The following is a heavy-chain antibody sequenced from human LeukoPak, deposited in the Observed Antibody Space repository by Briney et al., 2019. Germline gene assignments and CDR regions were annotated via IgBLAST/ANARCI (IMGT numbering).Heavy chain of an antibody. V-gene: IGHV3-7*01. CDR2: IKHDGSDK. CDR3: ARARYREMATIFDY. J-gene: IGHJ4*02. CDR1: GFIFSNYW. D-gene: IGHD5-24*01. Sequence: PGGSLRLSCAASGFIFSNYWMTWVRQAPGKGLEWVANIKHDGSDKYYVDSVKGRFTISRDNAKSSLYLQMNSLRVEDTAVYYCARARYREMATIFDYWGQGTLVTVSS.